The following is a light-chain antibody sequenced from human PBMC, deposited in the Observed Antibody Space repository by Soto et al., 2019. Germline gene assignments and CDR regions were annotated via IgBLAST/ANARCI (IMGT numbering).Light chain of an antibody. V-gene: IGKV3-20*01. Sequence: EIVLTQTPGTLSLSPGERDSLSCRASQTVSSVHLAWYQHKPGQAPRLLIYGASRRATGVPDRFSGSGSGTDFTLSISRLEPEDFAVYYCQQYDNSLWTFGQGTKVEVK. CDR1: QTVSSVH. CDR2: GAS. CDR3: QQYDNSLWT. J-gene: IGKJ1*01.